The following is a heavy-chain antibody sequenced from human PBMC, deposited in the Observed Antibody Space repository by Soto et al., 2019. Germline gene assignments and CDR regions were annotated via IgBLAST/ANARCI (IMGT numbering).Heavy chain of an antibody. V-gene: IGHV3-74*01. Sequence: GGSLRLSCAASGFTFSSYWMHWVRQAPGKGLVWVSRINSDGSSTSYADSVKGRFTISRDNAKNTLYLQMNSLRAEDTAVYYCARASGYCSSTSCYPAHFDYWGQGTLVTVSS. D-gene: IGHD2-2*01. J-gene: IGHJ4*02. CDR2: INSDGSST. CDR1: GFTFSSYW. CDR3: ARASGYCSSTSCYPAHFDY.